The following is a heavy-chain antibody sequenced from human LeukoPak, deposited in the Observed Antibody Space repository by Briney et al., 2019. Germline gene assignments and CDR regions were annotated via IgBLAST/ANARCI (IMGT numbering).Heavy chain of an antibody. CDR2: INWNGGST. CDR3: ARAGYCSSTSYSPYNMDV. J-gene: IGHJ6*03. V-gene: IGHV3-20*04. CDR1: GFTFDDYG. Sequence: GGSLRLSCAASGFTFDDYGMSWVRQAPGKGLEWVSGINWNGGSTDYADSVKGRFTISRDNAKNSLYLQMNSLRAEDTALYYCARAGYCSSTSYSPYNMDVCGKETTVTVSS. D-gene: IGHD2-2*03.